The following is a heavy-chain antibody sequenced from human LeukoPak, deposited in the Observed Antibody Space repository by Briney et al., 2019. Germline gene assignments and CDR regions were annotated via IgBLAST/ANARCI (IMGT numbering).Heavy chain of an antibody. Sequence: GGSLRLSCAAPGFIFSSYNMNWVRQAPGKGLEWVSSISSSSSYIYYADSVKGRFTISRDNAKKSLYLQMNSLRAEDTAVYYCAREGGEWELLRTFDYWGQGTLVTVSS. CDR3: AREGGEWELLRTFDY. J-gene: IGHJ4*02. CDR2: ISSSSSYI. CDR1: GFIFSSYN. D-gene: IGHD1-26*01. V-gene: IGHV3-21*01.